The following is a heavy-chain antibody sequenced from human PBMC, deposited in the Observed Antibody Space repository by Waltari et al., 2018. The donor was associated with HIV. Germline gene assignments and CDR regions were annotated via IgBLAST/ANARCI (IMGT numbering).Heavy chain of an antibody. V-gene: IGHV4-39*01. Sequence: QLHLQESGPGLVKPSETLSLTCTVSGGSTSSSSYYWGWIRQPPEKGLEWIGSIYYSGSTYYTPSLKSRVIISVDTSKNQFSVKLSSVTAADTAVYYCARMGQTDDILTGHHYWGQGTLVTVSS. CDR1: GGSTSSSSYY. D-gene: IGHD3-9*01. CDR3: ARMGQTDDILTGHHY. J-gene: IGHJ4*02. CDR2: IYYSGST.